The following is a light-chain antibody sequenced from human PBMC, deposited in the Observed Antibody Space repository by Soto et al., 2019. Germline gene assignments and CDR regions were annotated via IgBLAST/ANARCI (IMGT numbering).Light chain of an antibody. CDR3: QHYNSFSRT. V-gene: IGKV1-5*03. Sequence: DIQMTHSPSTLSASVGDRVAITCRASDNIAPWVAWYQQKPGKAPKLLIYKAANLADEVPSRFAGSGSGTDFTLTITRLQPDDFATYYCQHYNSFSRTFGQGTKVDIK. CDR2: KAA. CDR1: DNIAPW. J-gene: IGKJ1*01.